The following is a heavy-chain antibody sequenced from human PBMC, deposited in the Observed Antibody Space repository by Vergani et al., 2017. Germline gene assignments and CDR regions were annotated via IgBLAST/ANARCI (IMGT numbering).Heavy chain of an antibody. J-gene: IGHJ4*02. V-gene: IGHV1-46*03. CDR1: GYTFTNYY. CDR2: INPIGGST. Sequence: QVLLVQSGAEVKKPGASVRVSCKTSGYTFTNYYIHWVRQAPGQGLEWMGIINPIGGSTTYAQQFQGRLTMTRDTSTSTVYMYLSNLRSEDTAVYYCARPHGDILPPDPRRLDYWGQGTLVTVSS. CDR3: ARPHGDILPPDPRRLDY.